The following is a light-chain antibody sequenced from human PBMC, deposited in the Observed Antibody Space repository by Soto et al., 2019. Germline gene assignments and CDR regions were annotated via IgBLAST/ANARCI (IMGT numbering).Light chain of an antibody. V-gene: IGKV3-15*01. CDR3: QQYNNWPPYT. Sequence: EIVMTQSPATLSVSPGERATLSCRASQSVSSNLAWYQQKPGQAPRLLIYGASTRATGIPARFSGSGSGTEFTLTISSRKSEDFAVYYCQQYNNWPPYTFGQGTKVDIK. J-gene: IGKJ2*01. CDR2: GAS. CDR1: QSVSSN.